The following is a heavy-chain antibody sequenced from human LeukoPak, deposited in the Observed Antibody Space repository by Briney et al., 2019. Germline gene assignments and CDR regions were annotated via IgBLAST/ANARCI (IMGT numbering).Heavy chain of an antibody. D-gene: IGHD3-10*01. Sequence: GGSLRLSCAASGFGVTNNYMSWVRQAPGKGLEFVSLIYSVASTYYADSVKGRFTISRDDSKNTVFLQMNSLGPEDTAIYFCTRHHSRGREILNWGQGALVTVSS. CDR2: IYSVAST. CDR1: GFGVTNNY. V-gene: IGHV3-53*01. J-gene: IGHJ1*01. CDR3: TRHHSRGREILN.